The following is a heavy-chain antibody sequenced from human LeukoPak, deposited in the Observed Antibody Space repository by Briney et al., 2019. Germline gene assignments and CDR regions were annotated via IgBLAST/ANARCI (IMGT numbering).Heavy chain of an antibody. J-gene: IGHJ4*02. V-gene: IGHV1-46*01. CDR1: GYTFTSYY. Sequence: ASVKVSCKASGYTFTSYYMHWVRQAPGQGLEWMGIINPSGGSTSYAQKFQGRVTMTRDTSTSTVYMELSSLRSEDTAVYYCARDRNYNCGGDCYTFDYWGQGTLVTVSS. CDR2: INPSGGST. CDR3: ARDRNYNCGGDCYTFDY. D-gene: IGHD2-21*01.